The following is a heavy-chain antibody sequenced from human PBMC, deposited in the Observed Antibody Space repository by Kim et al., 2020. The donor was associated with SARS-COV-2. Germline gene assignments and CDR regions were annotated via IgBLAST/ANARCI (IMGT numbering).Heavy chain of an antibody. CDR3: ARQWTPSGWYLGDAFDI. CDR2: IYYSGST. Sequence: SETLSLTCTVSGGSISSSSYYWGWIRQPPGKGLEWIGSIYYSGSTYYNPSLKSRVTISVDTSKNQFSLKLSSVTAADTAVYYCARQWTPSGWYLGDAFDIWGQGTMVTVSS. CDR1: GGSISSSSYY. D-gene: IGHD6-19*01. V-gene: IGHV4-39*01. J-gene: IGHJ3*02.